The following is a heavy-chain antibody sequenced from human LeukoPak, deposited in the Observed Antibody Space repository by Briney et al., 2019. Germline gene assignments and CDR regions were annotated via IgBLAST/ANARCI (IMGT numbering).Heavy chain of an antibody. V-gene: IGHV4-59*08. D-gene: IGHD2-21*02. J-gene: IGHJ4*02. CDR1: GGSISSYY. CDR3: ARHRLAYCGGDCSGGIDY. Sequence: PSETLSLTCTASGGSISSYYWSWIRQPPGKGLEWIGYIYYSGSTNYNPSLKSRVTISVDTSKNQFSLKLSSVTAADKAVYYCARHRLAYCGGDCSGGIDYWGQGTLVTVSS. CDR2: IYYSGST.